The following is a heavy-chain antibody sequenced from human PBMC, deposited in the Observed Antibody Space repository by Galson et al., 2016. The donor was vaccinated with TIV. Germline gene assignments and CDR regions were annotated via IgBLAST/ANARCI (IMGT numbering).Heavy chain of an antibody. CDR2: IYWDDDK. Sequence: PALVKPTQTLTLTCTFSGFSLGTGGVGVGWIRQPPGKALEWLALIYWDDDKRYSPSLKNRLTITKDTSKNQVVLTMTNMDPVDTAKYYCAHRHMTLSTGSYSFDMWGQGTMVTVSS. V-gene: IGHV2-5*02. CDR1: GFSLGTGGVG. D-gene: IGHD3-9*01. CDR3: AHRHMTLSTGSYSFDM. J-gene: IGHJ3*02.